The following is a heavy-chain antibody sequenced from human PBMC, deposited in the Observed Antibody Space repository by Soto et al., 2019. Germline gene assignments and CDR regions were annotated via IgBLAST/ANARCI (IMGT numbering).Heavy chain of an antibody. V-gene: IGHV1-2*02. J-gene: IGHJ5*02. CDR3: AREPVYNFWSGYSYNWFAH. D-gene: IGHD3-3*01. CDR2: INPHSGGT. CDR1: GYTYTGYY. Sequence: QVQLVQSGAEVKKPGASVKVSCKASGYTYTGYYMHWVRQAPGQGLEWMGWINPHSGGTNYAQKFQGRVNMTRDTSISTASRELSRLRSDDTAVYYCAREPVYNFWSGYSYNWFAHWGEGTLVTVSA.